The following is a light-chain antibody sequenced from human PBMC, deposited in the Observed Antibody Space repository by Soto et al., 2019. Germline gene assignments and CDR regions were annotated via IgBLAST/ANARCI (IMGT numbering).Light chain of an antibody. CDR3: QQYAASPRT. V-gene: IGKV3-20*01. Sequence: EIVLTQSPGTLSLSPRERATLSCRASQSVSSNYVAWYQHKVGQAPMLLIYGAANRAPGITDRFSGSGSGTDFTLTISRLEPEDFALYYCQQYAASPRTVGQGTQVEL. CDR2: GAA. CDR1: QSVSSNY. J-gene: IGKJ1*01.